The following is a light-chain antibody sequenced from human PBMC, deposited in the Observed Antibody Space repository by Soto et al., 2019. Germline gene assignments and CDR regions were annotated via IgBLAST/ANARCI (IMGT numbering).Light chain of an antibody. Sequence: ILVTKSPATLSLSPADRATLSWRARRSGSRYFAWYQKPASAAPRLLNYGASYRATGLPNSCSGSGSATDFPLIISLLAPEDFAVYCRQQYGSSRTFGQGTKV. CDR3: QQYGSSRT. J-gene: IGKJ1*01. CDR2: GAS. V-gene: IGKV3-20*01. CDR1: RSGSRY.